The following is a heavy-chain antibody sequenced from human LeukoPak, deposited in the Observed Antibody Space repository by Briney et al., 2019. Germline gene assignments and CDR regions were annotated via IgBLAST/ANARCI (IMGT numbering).Heavy chain of an antibody. CDR1: GFTFSDYH. CDR3: ARSTDGSGSYYYYGMDV. CDR2: ISSSGNPI. J-gene: IGHJ6*02. D-gene: IGHD3-10*01. Sequence: GGSLRLSRTASGFTFSDYHMSWIRQAPGRGLEWVSYISSSGNPIHYADSVRGRFTIPRDNAKNSLYLHMNSLRAEDAAVYYCARSTDGSGSYYYYGMDVWGQGTTVTVSS. V-gene: IGHV3-11*01.